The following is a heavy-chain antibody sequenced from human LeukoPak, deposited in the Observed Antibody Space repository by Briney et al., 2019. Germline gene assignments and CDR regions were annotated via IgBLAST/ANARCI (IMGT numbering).Heavy chain of an antibody. D-gene: IGHD5-24*01. V-gene: IGHV3-33*06. J-gene: IGHJ4*02. Sequence: GGSLRLSCAASGFTFSSYGRHWVRQAPGKGLEWVAVIWYDGSNKYYADSVKGRFTISRDNSKNTLYLQMNSLRAEDTAVYYCAKDLEASDGYNCSFDYWGQGTLVTVSS. CDR3: AKDLEASDGYNCSFDY. CDR1: GFTFSSYG. CDR2: IWYDGSNK.